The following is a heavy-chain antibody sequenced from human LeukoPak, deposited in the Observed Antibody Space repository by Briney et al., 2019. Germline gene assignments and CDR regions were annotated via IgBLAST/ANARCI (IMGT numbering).Heavy chain of an antibody. CDR1: GGSISSYY. J-gene: IGHJ4*02. D-gene: IGHD1-1*01. CDR2: IYHSGST. Sequence: SETLSLTCTVSGGSISSYYWSWIRQPPGKGLEWIGSIYHSGSTYYNPSLKSRVTISVDTSKNQFSLKLSSVTAADTAVYYCATVQLDYYFDYWGQGTLVTVSS. CDR3: ATVQLDYYFDY. V-gene: IGHV4-59*12.